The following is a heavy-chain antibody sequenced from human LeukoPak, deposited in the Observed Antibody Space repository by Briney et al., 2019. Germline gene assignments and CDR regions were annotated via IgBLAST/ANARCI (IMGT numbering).Heavy chain of an antibody. CDR2: INHSGST. D-gene: IGHD6-19*01. J-gene: IGHJ4*02. CDR1: GGSFSGYY. CDR3: ATLRATLAVAVDY. V-gene: IGHV4-34*01. Sequence: KSSETLSLTCAVYGGSFSGYYWSWIRQPPGKGLEWIGEINHSGSTNYNPSLKSRVTISVDKSKNQFSLKLSSVTAADTAVYYCATLRATLAVAVDYWGQGTLVTVSS.